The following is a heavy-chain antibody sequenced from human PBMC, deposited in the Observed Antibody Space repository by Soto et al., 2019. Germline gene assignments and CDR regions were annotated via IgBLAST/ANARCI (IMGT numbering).Heavy chain of an antibody. CDR2: IWYDGSQT. Sequence: GGSLRLSCAASGFTFSSYGMHWVRQAPGKGLEWVAVIWYDGSQTYYAGSVKGRFTISRDNAKNSLYLQMNSLRAEDTAVYYCTRDFQGPLDYGMDVWGQGTTVTVSS. D-gene: IGHD1-1*01. V-gene: IGHV3-33*01. CDR3: TRDFQGPLDYGMDV. J-gene: IGHJ6*02. CDR1: GFTFSSYG.